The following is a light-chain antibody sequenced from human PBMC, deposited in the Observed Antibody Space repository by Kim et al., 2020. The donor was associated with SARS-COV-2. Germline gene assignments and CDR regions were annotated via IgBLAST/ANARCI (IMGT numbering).Light chain of an antibody. CDR2: GVS. CDR3: QQYGSSPYS. V-gene: IGKV3-20*01. Sequence: EIVLTQSPGTLSLSPRERATLSCRASQSVSSSYLAWYQQKPGQAPRLLIYGVSSRATGIPDRFSGSGSGTDFTLTISRLEPEDFAVYYCQQYGSSPYSFGQGTKLEI. J-gene: IGKJ2*03. CDR1: QSVSSSY.